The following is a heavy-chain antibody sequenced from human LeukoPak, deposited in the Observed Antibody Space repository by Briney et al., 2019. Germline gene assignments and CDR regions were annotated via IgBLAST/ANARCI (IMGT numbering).Heavy chain of an antibody. V-gene: IGHV1-2*06. CDR2: ISPNSGGT. J-gene: IGHJ5*02. Sequence: GASVKVSCKASGYTFTGYYMHWVRQAPGQGLEWMGRISPNSGGTNYAQKFQGRVTMTRDTSISTAYMELSRLRSDDTAVYYCARDLIFASGSNWFDPWGQGTLVTVSS. CDR3: ARDLIFASGSNWFDP. D-gene: IGHD3-22*01. CDR1: GYTFTGYY.